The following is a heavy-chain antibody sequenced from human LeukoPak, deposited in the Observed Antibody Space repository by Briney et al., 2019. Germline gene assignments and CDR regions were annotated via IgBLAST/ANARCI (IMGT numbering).Heavy chain of an antibody. Sequence: SETLSLTCTVSGYSISSGYYWGWIRQPPGKGLEWIGSIYHSGSTYYNPSLKSRVTISVDTSKNQFSLKLSSVTAADTAVYYCAREKSWAPFDYWGQGTLVTVSS. V-gene: IGHV4-38-2*02. CDR2: IYHSGST. CDR3: AREKSWAPFDY. J-gene: IGHJ4*02. CDR1: GYSISSGYY. D-gene: IGHD6-13*01.